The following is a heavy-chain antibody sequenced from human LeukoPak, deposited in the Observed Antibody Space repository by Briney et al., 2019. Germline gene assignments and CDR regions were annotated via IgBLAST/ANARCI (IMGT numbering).Heavy chain of an antibody. CDR3: ARGDSVRDYYYMDV. D-gene: IGHD5/OR15-5a*01. V-gene: IGHV1-2*02. CDR1: GYTFTGYY. Sequence: ASVKVSCKASGYTFTGYYMHWVRRAPGQGLEWMGWINPNSGGTNYAQKFQGRVTMTRDTSISTAYMDLSRLTSDDTAFYYCARGDSVRDYYYMDVWGKGTTVTVSS. J-gene: IGHJ6*03. CDR2: INPNSGGT.